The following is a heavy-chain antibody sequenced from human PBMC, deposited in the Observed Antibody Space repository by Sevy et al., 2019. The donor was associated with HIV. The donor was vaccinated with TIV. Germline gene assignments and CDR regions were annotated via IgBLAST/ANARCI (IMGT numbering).Heavy chain of an antibody. CDR2: INPNSGGT. J-gene: IGHJ3*02. V-gene: IGHV1-2*02. CDR1: GYTLTDYY. CDR3: ARDLIVVVPAAVLGDAFDI. D-gene: IGHD2-2*02. Sequence: ASVKVSCKASGYTLTDYYMHWVRQAPGQGREWMGWINPNSGGTNYAQKFQGRVTMTRDKSISTAYMELSRLRSDDTAVYYSARDLIVVVPAAVLGDAFDIWGQGTMVTVSS.